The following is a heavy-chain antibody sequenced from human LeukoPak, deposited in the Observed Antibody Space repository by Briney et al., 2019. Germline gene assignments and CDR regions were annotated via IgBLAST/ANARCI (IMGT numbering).Heavy chain of an antibody. V-gene: IGHV3-23*01. Sequence: GGSLRLSCAASGFTFYNYAMTWVRQAPGKGLEWVSAISGSGATTYYADSVKGRFTISRDSSKNTLYLEMSSLRAEDTAVYYCAKDFDYYDTSDYFFLAVFDYWGQGTLVTVSS. CDR1: GFTFYNYA. J-gene: IGHJ4*02. CDR2: ISGSGATT. CDR3: AKDFDYYDTSDYFFLAVFDY. D-gene: IGHD3-22*01.